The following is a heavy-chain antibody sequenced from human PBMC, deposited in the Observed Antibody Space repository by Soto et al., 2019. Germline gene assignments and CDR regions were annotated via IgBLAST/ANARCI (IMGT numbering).Heavy chain of an antibody. CDR1: GGSISSYY. J-gene: IGHJ6*02. CDR3: ARGAYYDFWSGYFGMDV. CDR2: IYYSGST. V-gene: IGHV4-59*01. Sequence: PSETLSLTCTVSGGSISSYYWSRIRQPPGKGLEWIGYIYYSGSTNYNPSLKSRVTISVDTSKNQFSLKLSSVTAADTAVYYCARGAYYDFWSGYFGMDVWGRGTTVTFSS. D-gene: IGHD3-3*01.